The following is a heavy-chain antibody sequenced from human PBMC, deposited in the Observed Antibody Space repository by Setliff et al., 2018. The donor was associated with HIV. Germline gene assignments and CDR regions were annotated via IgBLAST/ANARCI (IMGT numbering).Heavy chain of an antibody. V-gene: IGHV1-69*13. J-gene: IGHJ3*02. CDR2: IIPIFGTA. CDR3: ASVPPGREAFDI. CDR1: GYTFTTYS. Sequence: SVKVSCKASGYTFTTYSITWVRQAPGQGLEWMGGIIPIFGTANYAQKFQGRVTITADESTSTAYMELSSLRSEDTAVYYCASVPPGREAFDIWGQGTMVTVSS.